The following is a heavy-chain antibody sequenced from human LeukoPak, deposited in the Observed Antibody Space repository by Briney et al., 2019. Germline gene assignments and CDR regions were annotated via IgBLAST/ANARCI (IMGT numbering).Heavy chain of an antibody. CDR3: ARVIGTLFDGMDV. D-gene: IGHD1-20*01. CDR2: ISYDGSNK. CDR1: GFTFSSYA. J-gene: IGHJ6*02. Sequence: PGGSLRLSCAASGFTFSSYAMHWVRQAPGKGLEWVAVISYDGSNKYYADSVKGRFTISRDNSKNTLYLQMNSLRAEDTAVYYCARVIGTLFDGMDVWGQGTTVTVSS. V-gene: IGHV3-30-3*01.